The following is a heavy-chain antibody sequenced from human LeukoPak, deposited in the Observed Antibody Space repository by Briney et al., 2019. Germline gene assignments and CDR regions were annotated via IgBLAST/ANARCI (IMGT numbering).Heavy chain of an antibody. Sequence: KASETLSLTCTVSGGSISSHYWSWIRQPPGKGLECIGYIYINGDTNQNPSLKGRVTISLDTSKNQFSLRLSSVTAADTAVYYCARGARIFDFWGPGTLVTVSS. V-gene: IGHV4-4*09. CDR2: IYINGDT. D-gene: IGHD2/OR15-2a*01. J-gene: IGHJ4*02. CDR1: GGSISSHY. CDR3: ARGARIFDF.